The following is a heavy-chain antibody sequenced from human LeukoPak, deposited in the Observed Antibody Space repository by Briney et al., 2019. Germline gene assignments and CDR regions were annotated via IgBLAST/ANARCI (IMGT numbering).Heavy chain of an antibody. CDR3: ARGTGTLDY. D-gene: IGHD1-7*01. V-gene: IGHV3-20*04. J-gene: IGHJ4*02. Sequence: GGSLRLSCAASGFTFDDYGMTWVRQAPGKGLEWVSGINWNGDTRGYADSVKGQFTISRDNAKNSLYLQMNSLRADDTALYYCARGTGTLDYWGQGTLVTVSS. CDR2: INWNGDTR. CDR1: GFTFDDYG.